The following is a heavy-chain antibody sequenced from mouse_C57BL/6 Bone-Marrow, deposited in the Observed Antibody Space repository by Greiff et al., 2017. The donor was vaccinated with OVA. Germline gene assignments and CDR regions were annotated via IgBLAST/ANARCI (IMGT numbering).Heavy chain of an antibody. CDR2: INPSTGGT. D-gene: IGHD6-1*01. CDR3: ARSRRQLRMDY. V-gene: IGHV1-42*01. CDR1: GYSFTGYY. Sequence: EVQLQQSGPELVKPGASVKISCKASGYSFTGYYMNWVKQSPEKSLEWIGEINPSTGGTTYNQKFKAKATLTVDKSSSTASMQLKSLTSEDSAVYYCARSRRQLRMDYWGQGTSVTVSS. J-gene: IGHJ4*01.